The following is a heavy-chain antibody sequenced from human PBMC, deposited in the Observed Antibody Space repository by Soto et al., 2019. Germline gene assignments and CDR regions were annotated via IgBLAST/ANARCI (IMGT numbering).Heavy chain of an antibody. CDR3: ARESVKIFGVDVFDY. Sequence: GGSLRLSCAASGFSFSNYEMNWVRKAPGKGLEWVSYITSSGSTTYYADSVKGRFAVSRDNAKNSLYLQMNSLRVEDTAVYYCARESVKIFGVDVFDYWGQGALVTVS. V-gene: IGHV3-48*03. CDR2: ITSSGSTT. CDR1: GFSFSNYE. J-gene: IGHJ4*02. D-gene: IGHD3-3*01.